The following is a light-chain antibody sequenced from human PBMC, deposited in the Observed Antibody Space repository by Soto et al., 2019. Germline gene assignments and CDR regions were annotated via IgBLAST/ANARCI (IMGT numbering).Light chain of an antibody. CDR3: SSYAGRNVVV. V-gene: IGLV2-8*01. CDR1: SSDVGGYTY. J-gene: IGLJ2*01. Sequence: QSALTQPPSASGSPGQSVTISCTGISSDVGGYTYVSWYQQHPGKAPKLMIYEVSKRPSGVPDRFSGSKSGNTASLTVSGLLADDEADYYCSSYAGRNVVVFGGGTKLTVL. CDR2: EVS.